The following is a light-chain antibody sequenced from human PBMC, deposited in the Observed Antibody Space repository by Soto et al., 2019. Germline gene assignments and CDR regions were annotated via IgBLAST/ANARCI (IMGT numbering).Light chain of an antibody. J-gene: IGLJ2*01. CDR2: GNS. V-gene: IGLV1-40*01. Sequence: QSVLTQPPSVSGAPGQRVTISCTGSSSNIGAGYDVHWYQQLPGTAPKLLIYGNSNRPSGVPDRFSGSKSGTSASLAITGLQAEDEADYYCQSYDSSLSGSDVVFGGGTKVTAL. CDR1: SSNIGAGYD. CDR3: QSYDSSLSGSDVV.